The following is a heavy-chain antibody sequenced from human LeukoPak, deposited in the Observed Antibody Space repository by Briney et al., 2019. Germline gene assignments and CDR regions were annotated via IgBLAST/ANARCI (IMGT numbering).Heavy chain of an antibody. CDR3: AKGVRYLDWWILDY. J-gene: IGHJ4*02. CDR1: GFTFSNYA. D-gene: IGHD3-9*01. Sequence: PGGSLRLSCAASGFTFSNYAMGWVRQAPGKGLEWVSGISGSDYAYYTDSVKGRFTISRDNSKNTLYLHMNTLRAEDTAVYYCAKGVRYLDWWILDYWGQGTLVPVSS. V-gene: IGHV3-23*01. CDR2: ISGSDYA.